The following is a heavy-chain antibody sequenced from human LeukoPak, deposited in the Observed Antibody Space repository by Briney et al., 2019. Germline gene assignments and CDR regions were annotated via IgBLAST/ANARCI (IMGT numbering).Heavy chain of an antibody. D-gene: IGHD3-3*01. V-gene: IGHV3-30*18. CDR3: EKDYDFWSGYSFDY. J-gene: IGHJ4*02. CDR1: GFTFSSYG. CDR2: ISGGGGST. Sequence: GGSLRLSCAASGFTFSSYGMHWVRQAPGKGLEWVAAISGGGGSTYYADSVKGRFTISRDNSKNTLYLQMNSLRAEDTAVYYCEKDYDFWSGYSFDYWGQGTLVTVSS.